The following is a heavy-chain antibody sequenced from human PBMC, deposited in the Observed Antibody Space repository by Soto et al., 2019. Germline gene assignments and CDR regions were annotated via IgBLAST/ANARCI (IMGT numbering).Heavy chain of an antibody. J-gene: IGHJ4*02. D-gene: IGHD1-26*01. CDR3: ARDSGSYNEAFDY. Sequence: SVKVSCKASGGTLSSYAISWARQAPGQGLEWMGGIIPIFGTANYAQKFQGRVTITADESTSTAYMELSSLRSEDTAVYYCARDSGSYNEAFDYWGQGTLVTVSS. V-gene: IGHV1-69*13. CDR1: GGTLSSYA. CDR2: IIPIFGTA.